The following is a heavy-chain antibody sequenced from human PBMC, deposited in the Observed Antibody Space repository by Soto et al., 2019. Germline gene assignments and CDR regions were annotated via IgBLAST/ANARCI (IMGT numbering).Heavy chain of an antibody. V-gene: IGHV1-69*13. CDR2: IIPIFGTA. J-gene: IGHJ6*02. Sequence: SVKVSCKASGGTFSSYAISWVRQAPGQGLEWMGGIIPIFGTANYAQKFQGRVTITADESTSTAYMELSSLRSEDTAVYYCARDRGDPSDIVVVVAATRDYGMDVWGQGTTVTVAS. D-gene: IGHD2-15*01. CDR3: ARDRGDPSDIVVVVAATRDYGMDV. CDR1: GGTFSSYA.